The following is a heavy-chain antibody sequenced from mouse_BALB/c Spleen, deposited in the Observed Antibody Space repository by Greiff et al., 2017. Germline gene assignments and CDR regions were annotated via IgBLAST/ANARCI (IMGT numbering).Heavy chain of an antibody. J-gene: IGHJ2*01. CDR3: ARWLLDYYFDY. V-gene: IGHV1-9*01. Sequence: QVQLQQSGAELMKPGASVKISCKATGYTFSSYWIEWVKQRPGHGLEWIGEILPGSGSTNYNEKFKGKATFTADTSSNTAYMQLSSLTSEDSAVYYCARWLLDYYFDYWGQGTTLTVSS. D-gene: IGHD2-3*01. CDR1: GYTFSSYW. CDR2: ILPGSGST.